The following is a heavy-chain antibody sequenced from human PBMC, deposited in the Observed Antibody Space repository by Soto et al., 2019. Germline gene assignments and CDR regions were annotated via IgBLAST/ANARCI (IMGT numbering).Heavy chain of an antibody. J-gene: IGHJ6*02. CDR3: ARQHPYYDFWSGYSLGYYYGMDA. CDR2: INHSGST. D-gene: IGHD3-3*01. Sequence: SETLSLTCAVYGGSFSGYYWSWIRQPPGKGLEWIGEINHSGSTNYNPSLKSRVTISVDTSKNQFSLKLSSVTAADTAVYYCARQHPYYDFWSGYSLGYYYGMDAWGQGTTVTVSS. V-gene: IGHV4-34*01. CDR1: GGSFSGYY.